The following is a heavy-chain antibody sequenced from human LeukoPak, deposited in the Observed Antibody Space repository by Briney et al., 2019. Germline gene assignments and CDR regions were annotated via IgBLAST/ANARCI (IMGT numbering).Heavy chain of an antibody. CDR3: ARDFQRLELPPSFDY. Sequence: TGGSLRLSCAASGFTFSSYSMNWVRQAPGKGLEWVSSISSSSSYIYYADSVKGRFTISRDNAKNSLYLQMNSLRAEDTAVYYCARDFQRLELPPSFDYWGQGTLVTVSS. CDR2: ISSSSSYI. V-gene: IGHV3-21*01. CDR1: GFTFSSYS. D-gene: IGHD1-26*01. J-gene: IGHJ4*02.